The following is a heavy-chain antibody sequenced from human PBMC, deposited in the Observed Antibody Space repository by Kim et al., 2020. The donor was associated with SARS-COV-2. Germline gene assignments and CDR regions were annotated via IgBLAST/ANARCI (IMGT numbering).Heavy chain of an antibody. D-gene: IGHD4-4*01. CDR2: ISYDGSDI. CDR3: AIGAGKGNYYTYLDY. J-gene: IGHJ4*01. Sequence: GGSLRLSCAASGFTFSSYGMHWVRQAPGKGLEWVAVISYDGSDIYYADSVKGRFTISRDNAKNTLYLQMNSLRAEDTAVYYCAIGAGKGNYYTYLDYWG. V-gene: IGHV3-30*03. CDR1: GFTFSSYG.